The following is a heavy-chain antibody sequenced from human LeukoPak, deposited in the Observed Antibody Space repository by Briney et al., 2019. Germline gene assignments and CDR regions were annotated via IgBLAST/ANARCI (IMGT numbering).Heavy chain of an antibody. CDR3: ARDPYSGSYGDSYYYYMDV. V-gene: IGHV3-11*04. Sequence: GGSLRLSCAASGFTFSDYYMSWIRQAPGKGLEWVSYISSSGSTIYYADSVKGRFTISRDNAKNSLYLQMNSLRAEDTAIYYCARDPYSGSYGDSYYYYMDVWGKGTTVTISS. D-gene: IGHD1-26*01. CDR1: GFTFSDYY. CDR2: ISSSGSTI. J-gene: IGHJ6*03.